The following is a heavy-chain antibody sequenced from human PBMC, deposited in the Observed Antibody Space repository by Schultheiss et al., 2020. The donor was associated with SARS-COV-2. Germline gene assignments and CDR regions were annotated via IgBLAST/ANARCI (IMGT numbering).Heavy chain of an antibody. V-gene: IGHV3-23*01. CDR1: GFTFNDYY. J-gene: IGHJ4*02. Sequence: GESLKISCAASGFTFNDYYMSWIRQAPGKGLEWVSAISGSGGSTYYADSVKGRFTISRDNSKNTLYLQMNSLKTEGTAVYYCAKIVIAIFDYWGQGTLVTVSS. D-gene: IGHD2-21*01. CDR3: AKIVIAIFDY. CDR2: ISGSGGST.